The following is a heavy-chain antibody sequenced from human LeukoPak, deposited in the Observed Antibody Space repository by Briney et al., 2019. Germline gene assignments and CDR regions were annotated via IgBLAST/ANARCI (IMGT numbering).Heavy chain of an antibody. D-gene: IGHD5-18*01. Sequence: GGSLRLSCAASLFTFSGYGMHWVRQAPGKGVEWVAFIRYDGSNKYYADSVKGRFTISRDNSKNTLYLQMNSLRAEDTAVYYCARRFRSEYIYGYPDYWGQGTLVTVSS. J-gene: IGHJ4*02. CDR3: ARRFRSEYIYGYPDY. CDR2: IRYDGSNK. V-gene: IGHV3-30*02. CDR1: LFTFSGYG.